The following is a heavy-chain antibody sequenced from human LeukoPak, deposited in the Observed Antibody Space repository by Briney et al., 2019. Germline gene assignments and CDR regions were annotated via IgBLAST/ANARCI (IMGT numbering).Heavy chain of an antibody. CDR2: ISAYNGNT. J-gene: IGHJ3*02. CDR3: ARVLGGNNPDAFDI. CDR1: GYTFTSYG. V-gene: IGHV1-18*01. D-gene: IGHD1/OR15-1a*01. Sequence: ASVKVSCEASGYTFTSYGISWVRQAPGQGLEWMGWISAYNGNTNYAQKLQGRVTMTTDTSTSTAYMELRSLRSDDTAVYYCARVLGGNNPDAFDIWGQGTMVTVSS.